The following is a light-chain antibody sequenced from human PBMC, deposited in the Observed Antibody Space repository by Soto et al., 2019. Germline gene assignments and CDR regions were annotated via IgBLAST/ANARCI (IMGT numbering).Light chain of an antibody. CDR2: EVS. Sequence: QPALTQPASVSGSPGQSITISCTGTSSDIGGYKYVSWYQQHPGIAPKLMIYEVSNRPSGVSNRFSGSKSGNTASLTISGLQAEDEADYYCCSYTRRSTRVFGGGTKLTVL. CDR1: SSDIGGYKY. CDR3: CSYTRRSTRV. J-gene: IGLJ2*01. V-gene: IGLV2-14*01.